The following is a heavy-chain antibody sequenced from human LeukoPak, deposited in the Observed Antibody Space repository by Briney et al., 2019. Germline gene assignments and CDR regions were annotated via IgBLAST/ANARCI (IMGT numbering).Heavy chain of an antibody. CDR2: VKQDGSER. V-gene: IGHV3-7*01. Sequence: GGSLRLSCAASGFTFSNYWMNWVRQAPGKGLEWVANVKQDGSERYYVASVKGRFTISRDNAKNSLFLQMNSLRAEDTAVYYCATRYFDLWGRGTLVTVSS. CDR3: ATRYFDL. CDR1: GFTFSNYW. J-gene: IGHJ2*01.